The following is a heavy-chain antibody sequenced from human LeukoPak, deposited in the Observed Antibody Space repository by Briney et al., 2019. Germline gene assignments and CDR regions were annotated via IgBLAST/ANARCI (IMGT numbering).Heavy chain of an antibody. CDR2: ISSSGSTI. CDR1: GFTFSSYE. V-gene: IGHV3-48*03. D-gene: IGHD3-10*01. J-gene: IGHJ6*03. CDR3: AGVGFGEAYYYYYYMDV. Sequence: GGSLRLSCAASGFTFSSYEMNWVRQAPGKGLEWVSYISSSGSTIYYADSVKGRFTISRDNSKNTLFLQMNSLRAEDTAVYYCAGVGFGEAYYYYYYMDVWGKGTTVTVSS.